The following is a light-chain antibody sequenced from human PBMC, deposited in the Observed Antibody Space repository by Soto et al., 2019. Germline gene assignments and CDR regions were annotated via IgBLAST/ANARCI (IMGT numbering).Light chain of an antibody. CDR3: QQYYSTPWT. J-gene: IGKJ1*01. CDR2: WAS. CDR1: QSVLYSSNNENY. V-gene: IGKV4-1*01. Sequence: DIVMTQSPDSLAVSLGERATINCKSSQSVLYSSNNENYLVWYQQKPGQPPKLLIYWASTRESGVPDRFSGSGSGTDFTLTISSLQAEDVAVYYCQQYYSTPWTFGQGTKVDIK.